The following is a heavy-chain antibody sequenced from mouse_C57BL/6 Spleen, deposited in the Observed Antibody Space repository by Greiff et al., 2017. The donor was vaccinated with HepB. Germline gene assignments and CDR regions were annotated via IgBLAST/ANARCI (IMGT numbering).Heavy chain of an antibody. CDR3: ARGVLRDYYAMDY. D-gene: IGHD1-1*01. J-gene: IGHJ4*01. Sequence: EVQLVESGGGLVKPGGSLKLSCAASGFTFSDYGMHWVRQAPEKGLEWVAYISSGSSTIYYADTVKGRFTISRDNAKNTLFLQMTILRSEDTAMYYCARGVLRDYYAMDYWGQGTSVTVSS. V-gene: IGHV5-17*01. CDR2: ISSGSSTI. CDR1: GFTFSDYG.